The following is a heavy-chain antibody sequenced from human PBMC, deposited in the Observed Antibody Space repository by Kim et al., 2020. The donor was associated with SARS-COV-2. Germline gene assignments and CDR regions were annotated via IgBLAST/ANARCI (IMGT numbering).Heavy chain of an antibody. Sequence: GGSLRLSCAASGFTFSYDWMSWVRQAPGKGLEWVGRVKSKTDGGTTDYAASVKGRFTISRDDSKNTLSLQMNNLKTEDAAVYYCTTEDYWGQGTLVTVSS. CDR2: VKSKTDGGTT. CDR1: GFTFSYDW. V-gene: IGHV3-15*01. J-gene: IGHJ4*02. CDR3: TTEDY.